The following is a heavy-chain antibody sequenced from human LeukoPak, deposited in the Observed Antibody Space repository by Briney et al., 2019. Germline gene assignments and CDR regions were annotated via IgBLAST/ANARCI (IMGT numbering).Heavy chain of an antibody. D-gene: IGHD6-6*01. CDR1: GDSISSSSYY. CDR3: ARVSLYSSSWNWFDP. V-gene: IGHV4-39*07. Sequence: PSETLSLTCTVSGDSISSSSYYWGWIRQPPGKGLEWIGSIYYSGSTYYNPSLKSRVTISVDTSKNQFSLKLSSVTAADTAVYYCARVSLYSSSWNWFDPWGQGTLVTVSS. J-gene: IGHJ5*02. CDR2: IYYSGST.